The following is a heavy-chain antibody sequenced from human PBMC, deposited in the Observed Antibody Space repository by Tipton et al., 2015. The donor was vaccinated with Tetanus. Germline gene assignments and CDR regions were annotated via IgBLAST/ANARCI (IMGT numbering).Heavy chain of an antibody. J-gene: IGHJ4*02. V-gene: IGHV3-30-3*01. CDR1: GFTFSSYA. D-gene: IGHD6-13*01. Sequence: SLRLSCAASGFTFSSYAMHWVRQAPGKGLEWVAAISYDGSNKYYADSVKGRFTISRDNSKNTLYLQMNSLRAEDTAVYYCARDLDGGVQPPFHYFDYWGQGTLVTVSS. CDR2: ISYDGSNK. CDR3: ARDLDGGVQPPFHYFDY.